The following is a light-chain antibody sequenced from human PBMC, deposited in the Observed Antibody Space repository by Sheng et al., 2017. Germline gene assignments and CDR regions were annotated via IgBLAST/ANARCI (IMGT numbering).Light chain of an antibody. CDR2: EVS. V-gene: IGLV2-11*01. CDR3: CSYAGSYTYV. CDR1: SSDVGGYNY. J-gene: IGLJ1*01. Sequence: QSALTQPASVSGSPGQSITISCTGTSSDVGGYNYVSWYQQHPGKAPKLMIYEVSKRPSGVPDRFSGSKSVNTASLTISGLQAEDEADYYCCSYAGSYTYVFGTGTKVTVL.